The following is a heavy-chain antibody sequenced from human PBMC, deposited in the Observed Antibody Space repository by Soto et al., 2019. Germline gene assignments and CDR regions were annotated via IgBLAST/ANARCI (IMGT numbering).Heavy chain of an antibody. J-gene: IGHJ5*02. CDR2: ISAYNGNT. CDR3: ARDYYDSSGWAWFDP. V-gene: IGHV1-18*04. Sequence: GASVKVSCKASGYTFTSYGISWVRQAPGQGLEWMGWISAYNGNTNYAQKLQGRVTMTTDTSTSTAYMELRSLRSDDTAVYYCARDYYDSSGWAWFDPWGQGTLVTVPQ. CDR1: GYTFTSYG. D-gene: IGHD3-22*01.